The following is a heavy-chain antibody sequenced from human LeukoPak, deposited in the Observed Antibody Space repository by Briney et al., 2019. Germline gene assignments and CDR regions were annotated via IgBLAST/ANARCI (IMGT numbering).Heavy chain of an antibody. CDR3: ARDGSTYYDFWSGNYYYGMDV. J-gene: IGHJ6*02. V-gene: IGHV4-59*01. CDR1: GGSISSYY. Sequence: SETLSLTCTVSGGSISSYYWSWIRQPPGKGLEWIGYIYYSGSTNYNPSLKSRFTISVDTSKNQFSLKLSSVTAADTAVYYCARDGSTYYDFWSGNYYYGMDVWGQGTTVTVSS. D-gene: IGHD3-3*01. CDR2: IYYSGST.